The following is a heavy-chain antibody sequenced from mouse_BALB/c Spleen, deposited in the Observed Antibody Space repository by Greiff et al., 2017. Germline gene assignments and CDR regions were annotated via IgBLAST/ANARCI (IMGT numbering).Heavy chain of an antibody. Sequence: VQLKQSGPELVKPGASVKMSCKASGYTFTSYVMHWVKQKPGQGLEWIGYINPYNDGTKYNEKFKGKATLTSDKSSSTAYMELSSLTSEDSAVYYCARSGGYDFFAYWGQGTLVTVSA. V-gene: IGHV1-14*01. CDR3: ARSGGYDFFAY. D-gene: IGHD3-2*02. J-gene: IGHJ3*01. CDR2: INPYNDGT. CDR1: GYTFTSYV.